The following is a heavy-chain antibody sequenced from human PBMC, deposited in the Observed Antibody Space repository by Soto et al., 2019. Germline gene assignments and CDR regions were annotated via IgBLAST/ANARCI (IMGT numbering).Heavy chain of an antibody. CDR2: ISSSSSYI. CDR1: GFTFSSYS. V-gene: IGHV3-21*01. D-gene: IGHD2-15*01. CDR3: ARDPSCSGGSCYFYYYYGMDV. J-gene: IGHJ6*02. Sequence: GGSLRLSCAASGFTFSSYSMNWVRQAPGKGLEWVSSISSSSSYIYYADSVKGRFTISRDNAKNSLYLQMNSLRAEDTAVYYCARDPSCSGGSCYFYYYYGMDVWGQGTTVTVPS.